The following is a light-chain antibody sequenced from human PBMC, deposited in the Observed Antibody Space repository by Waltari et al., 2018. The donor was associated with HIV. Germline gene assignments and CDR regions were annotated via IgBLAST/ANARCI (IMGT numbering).Light chain of an antibody. Sequence: QSALTQPASQSGSPGQSITVSCTGNTSHAGGYIYVLCYHQHPGKAPNLMLSDVTYRPAGVSNRFSGSKSGNTASLTISGLQAEDEADYYCISYTSSSTLVFGGGTKVTVL. J-gene: IGLJ2*01. CDR2: DVT. CDR3: ISYTSSSTLV. V-gene: IGLV2-14*03. CDR1: TSHAGGYIY.